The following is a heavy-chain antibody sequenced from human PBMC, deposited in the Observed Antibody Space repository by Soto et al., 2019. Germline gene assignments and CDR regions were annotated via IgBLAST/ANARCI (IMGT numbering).Heavy chain of an antibody. D-gene: IGHD1-1*01. Sequence: GASVKVSCKASGYTFTSYGISWVRQAPGQGLEWMGWISAYNGNTNYAQKLQGRVTMTTDTSTSTAYMELRSLRSDDTAVYYCARDRAHDLPGWFDPWGQGTLVTVSS. CDR3: ARDRAHDLPGWFDP. J-gene: IGHJ5*02. CDR1: GYTFTSYG. CDR2: ISAYNGNT. V-gene: IGHV1-18*01.